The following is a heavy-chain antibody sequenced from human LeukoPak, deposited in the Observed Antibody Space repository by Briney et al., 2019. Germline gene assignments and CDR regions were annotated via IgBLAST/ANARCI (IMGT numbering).Heavy chain of an antibody. D-gene: IGHD2-2*01. CDR3: ARGTVAQDIVVVPAAI. J-gene: IGHJ4*02. V-gene: IGHV4-34*01. CDR1: GGSFSGYY. CDR2: INHSGST. Sequence: PSETLSLTCAVYGGSFSGYYWSWIRQPPGKGLEWIGGINHSGSTNYNPSLKSRVTISVDTSKNQCSLKLSSVTAADTAVYYCARGTVAQDIVVVPAAIWGQGTLVTVSS.